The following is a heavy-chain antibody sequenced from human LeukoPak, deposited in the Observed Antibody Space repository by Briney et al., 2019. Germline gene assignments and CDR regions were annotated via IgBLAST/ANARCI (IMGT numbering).Heavy chain of an antibody. Sequence: SETLSLTCTVSGGSISSYYWSWIRQPPGKGLEWIGYIYYSGSTNYNPSLKSRVTISVDTSKNQFSLKLSSVTAADTAVYYCARRGDFRSYYYWGQGTLVTVSS. J-gene: IGHJ4*02. CDR1: GGSISSYY. D-gene: IGHD3-3*01. CDR2: IYYSGST. CDR3: ARRGDFRSYYY. V-gene: IGHV4-59*12.